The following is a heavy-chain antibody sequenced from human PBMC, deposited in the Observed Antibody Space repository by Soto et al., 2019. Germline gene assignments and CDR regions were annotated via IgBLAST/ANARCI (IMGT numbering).Heavy chain of an antibody. D-gene: IGHD3-9*01. CDR1: GGSFSGYI. V-gene: IGHV4-34*09. CDR2: INHSGSA. CDR3: ARELRYFDWFGGGMDV. J-gene: IGHJ6*02. Sequence: PSETLSLTCDVYGGSFSGYIWTWIRQTPGKGLQWIGQINHSGSANYNPSLKSRVTISVDTSKNQFSLKLSSVTAADTAVYYCARELRYFDWFGGGMDVWGQGTTVTVSS.